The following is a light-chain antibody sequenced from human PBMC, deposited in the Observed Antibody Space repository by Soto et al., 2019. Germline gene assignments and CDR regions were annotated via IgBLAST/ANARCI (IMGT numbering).Light chain of an antibody. J-gene: IGLJ1*01. CDR2: DVS. Sequence: QSALTQPASVSGSPGQSITISCTGTSSDVGGYNYVSWYQHHPGKAPKLIIYDVSNRPSGVSIRFSGSKSDNTASLTISGLQPEDEADYHCSSYTTIYTRQLVFGTGTKVTVL. V-gene: IGLV2-14*03. CDR1: SSDVGGYNY. CDR3: SSYTTIYTRQLV.